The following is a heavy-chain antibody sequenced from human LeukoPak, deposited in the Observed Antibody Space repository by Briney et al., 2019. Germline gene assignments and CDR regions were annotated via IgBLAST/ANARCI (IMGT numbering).Heavy chain of an antibody. CDR2: IYPGDSDT. Sequence: GESLKISCKGSGYSFTSYWIGWGRQMPGKGLEWIGIIYPGDSDTRYSPSFQGQGTISADTSISTAYLQWSSLKASDTAMYYCARHQYSSSWYIDYWGQGTLVTVSS. V-gene: IGHV5-51*01. J-gene: IGHJ4*02. CDR1: GYSFTSYW. D-gene: IGHD6-13*01. CDR3: ARHQYSSSWYIDY.